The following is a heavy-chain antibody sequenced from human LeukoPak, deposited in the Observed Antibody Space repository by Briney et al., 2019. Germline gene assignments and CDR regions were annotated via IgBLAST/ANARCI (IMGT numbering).Heavy chain of an antibody. CDR3: AKARRLDYGSSGCFQH. Sequence: GGSLRLSCAASGFTFSSYAMSWVRQAPGKGLEWVSAISGSGGSTYYADSVKGRFTISRDNSKNTLYLQMNSLRAEDTAVYHCAKARRLDYGSSGCFQHWGQGTLVTVSS. V-gene: IGHV3-23*01. CDR2: ISGSGGST. D-gene: IGHD3-22*01. J-gene: IGHJ1*01. CDR1: GFTFSSYA.